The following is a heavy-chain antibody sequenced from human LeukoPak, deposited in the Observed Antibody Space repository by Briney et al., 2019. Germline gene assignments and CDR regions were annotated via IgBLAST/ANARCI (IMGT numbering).Heavy chain of an antibody. CDR1: GFTFSSYA. V-gene: IGHV3-23*01. J-gene: IGHJ4*02. CDR3: AKGANYYDSSGPDTFDY. CDR2: ISGSGGST. D-gene: IGHD3-22*01. Sequence: GGSLRLSCAASGFTFSSYAMGWVRRAPGKGLEWVSAISGSGGSTYYVDSVKGRFTISRDNSKNTLYLQMNSLRAEDTAVYYCAKGANYYDSSGPDTFDYWGQGTLVTVSS.